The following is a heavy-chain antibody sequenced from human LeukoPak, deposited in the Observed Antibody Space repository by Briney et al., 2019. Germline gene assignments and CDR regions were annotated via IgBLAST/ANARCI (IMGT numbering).Heavy chain of an antibody. V-gene: IGHV3-30*04. CDR3: ASTTYYCSSTSCYYYYYYYMDV. CDR2: ISYDGSNK. D-gene: IGHD2-2*01. J-gene: IGHJ6*03. Sequence: GGSLRLSCAASGFTFSSYAMHWVRQAPGKGLEWVAVISYDGSNKYYADSVKGRFTISRDNSKNTLYLQMNSLRAEDTAVYYCASTTYYCSSTSCYYYYYYYMDVWGKGTTVTISS. CDR1: GFTFSSYA.